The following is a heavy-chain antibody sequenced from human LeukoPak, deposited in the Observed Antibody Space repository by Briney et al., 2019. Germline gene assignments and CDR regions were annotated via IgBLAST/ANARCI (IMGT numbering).Heavy chain of an antibody. V-gene: IGHV4-39*02. CDR1: GGSITSGSYY. CDR2: VYYDGRT. D-gene: IGHD6-19*01. Sequence: SETLSLTCTVSGGSITSGSYYWTWIRQPPGKGLEWIGTVYYDGRTYYNPSVKSRATLSKDTSDNRFSLDLRSVTASDTAVYYCATGYASGWTSDFDYWGQGILVTVSP. J-gene: IGHJ4*02. CDR3: ATGYASGWTSDFDY.